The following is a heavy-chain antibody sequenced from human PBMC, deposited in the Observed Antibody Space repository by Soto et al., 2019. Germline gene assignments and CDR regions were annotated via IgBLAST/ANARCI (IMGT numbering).Heavy chain of an antibody. CDR3: ARVELSTAEYFQA. V-gene: IGHV1-69*12. Sequence: QVQLVQSGAEVKKPGSSVKVSCKASGGSFGNYAINWVLQAPGQGLEWMGGIIPIFATANYAQNFQGRVTVTADESTSTGYMELSSLRSDDTAVYYSARVELSTAEYFQAWGQGTLVTVSS. J-gene: IGHJ1*01. CDR1: GGSFGNYA. CDR2: IIPIFATA. D-gene: IGHD2-2*01.